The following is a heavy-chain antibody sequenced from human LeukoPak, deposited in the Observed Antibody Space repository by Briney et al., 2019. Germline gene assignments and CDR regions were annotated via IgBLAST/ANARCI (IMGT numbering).Heavy chain of an antibody. V-gene: IGHV3-23*01. Sequence: GGSLRLSCTASGFTFSSSAMSWVRQAPGKRLEWVSGIIGSGDTTYYADSVKGRFTISRDNSENTLYLQLNSLRAEDTAVYYCARDVLTGTGRGWQDHWGQGTLVIVSA. J-gene: IGHJ4*02. D-gene: IGHD1-14*01. CDR1: GFTFSSSA. CDR2: IIGSGDTT. CDR3: ARDVLTGTGRGWQDH.